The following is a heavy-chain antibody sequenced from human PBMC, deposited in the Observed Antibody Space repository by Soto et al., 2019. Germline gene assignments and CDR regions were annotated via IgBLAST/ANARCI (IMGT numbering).Heavy chain of an antibody. D-gene: IGHD3-3*01. CDR3: ARAFGVVIISRWFDP. CDR2: IYHSGST. CDR1: GGSISSSNW. V-gene: IGHV4-4*02. J-gene: IGHJ5*02. Sequence: SETLSLTCAVSGGSISSSNWWSWVRQPPGKGLEWIGEIYHSGSTNYNPSLKSRVTISVDKSKNQFSLKLSSVTAADTAVYYCARAFGVVIISRWFDPWGQGTLVTVSS.